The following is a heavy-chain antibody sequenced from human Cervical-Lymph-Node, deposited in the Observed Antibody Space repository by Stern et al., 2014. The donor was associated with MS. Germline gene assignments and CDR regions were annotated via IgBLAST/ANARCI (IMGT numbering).Heavy chain of an antibody. CDR3: ARDDPDRTANYYAMDV. J-gene: IGHJ6*02. CDR2: IIPVLGRP. D-gene: IGHD1-14*01. CDR1: GDTFNSYS. V-gene: IGHV1-69*04. Sequence: VQSGAEVKKPGSSVKVSCKASGDTFNSYSINWVRQAPGQRLEWMGRIIPVLGRPKYGQKFQGRVTISADKSTSTVNMEVSSLRSEDTAVYYCARDDPDRTANYYAMDVWGQGTTVIVSS.